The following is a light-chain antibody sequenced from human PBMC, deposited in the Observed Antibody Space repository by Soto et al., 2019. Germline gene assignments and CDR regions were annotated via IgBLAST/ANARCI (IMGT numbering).Light chain of an antibody. J-gene: IGLJ1*01. CDR3: TSYTSSSPHV. Sequence: QSALTQPASVSGSPGQSITISCTGTSSDVGGYNYVSWYQQHPGKAPKLMIYEVRNRPSGISNRFSGSKSGNTASLTISGLQAEDEADYYCTSYTSSSPHVFGTGTKVTVL. V-gene: IGLV2-14*01. CDR2: EVR. CDR1: SSDVGGYNY.